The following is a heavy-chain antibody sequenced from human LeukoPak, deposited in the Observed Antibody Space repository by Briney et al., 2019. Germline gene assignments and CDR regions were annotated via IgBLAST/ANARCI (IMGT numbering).Heavy chain of an antibody. CDR1: GFTFRTYW. V-gene: IGHV3-7*01. D-gene: IGHD1-26*01. CDR2: IRQDGSEQ. J-gene: IGHJ6*03. Sequence: GGSLRLSCAASGFTFRTYWMSWVRQAPGKGLEWVANIRQDGSEQYYVDSVKGRFTISRDNAKNSLYLQMNSLRAEDTAVYYCARDPYSGSYGNYYYYFMDVWGKGTTVTISS. CDR3: ARDPYSGSYGNYYYYFMDV.